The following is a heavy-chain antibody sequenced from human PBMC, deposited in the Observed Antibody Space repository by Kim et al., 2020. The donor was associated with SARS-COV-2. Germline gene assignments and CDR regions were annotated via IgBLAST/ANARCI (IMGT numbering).Heavy chain of an antibody. D-gene: IGHD3-16*01. CDR2: IYSSGST. V-gene: IGHV4-59*13. CDR3: ARGGARWLFFDL. J-gene: IGHJ2*01. CDR1: GESISGYY. Sequence: SETLSLTCTVSGESISGYYWSWIRQPPGKGLEWIGYIYSSGSTKYNPSLKSRVTISVDTSKNQFSLKLSSVTAADTAVFYCARGGARWLFFDLWGRGTLVNVSS.